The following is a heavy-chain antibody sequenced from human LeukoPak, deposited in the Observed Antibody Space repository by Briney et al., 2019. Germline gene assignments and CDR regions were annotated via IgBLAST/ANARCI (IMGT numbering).Heavy chain of an antibody. V-gene: IGHV4-39*07. J-gene: IGHJ5*02. D-gene: IGHD3-3*01. CDR1: GGSIRSSGYY. CDR2: MYYSGST. CDR3: ARDRFLEWLYNWFDP. Sequence: SETLSLTCTVSGGSIRSSGYYWGWIRQPPGKGLEWIGCMYYSGSTYYNPSLKSRVTISVDTSKNQFSLKLSSVTAADTAVYYCARDRFLEWLYNWFDPWGQGTLVTVSS.